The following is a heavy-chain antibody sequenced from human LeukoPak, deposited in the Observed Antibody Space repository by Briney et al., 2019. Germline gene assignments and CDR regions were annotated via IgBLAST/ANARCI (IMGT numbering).Heavy chain of an antibody. J-gene: IGHJ4*02. D-gene: IGHD1-14*01. Sequence: SGTLSLTCAVSGGSISSSNWWSWVRQPPGKGLEWIGEIYHSGSTNYNPSLKSRVTISVDKSKNQFSLKLSSVTAADTAVYYCARVWEPGPNSFYFDYWGQGTLVTVSS. CDR1: GGSISSSNW. CDR3: ARVWEPGPNSFYFDY. V-gene: IGHV4-4*02. CDR2: IYHSGST.